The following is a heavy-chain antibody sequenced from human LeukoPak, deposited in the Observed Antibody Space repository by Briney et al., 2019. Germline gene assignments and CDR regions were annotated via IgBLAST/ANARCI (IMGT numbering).Heavy chain of an antibody. V-gene: IGHV3-23*01. J-gene: IGHJ4*02. CDR3: AKAWYCTSASCYSGLHFDH. D-gene: IGHD2-15*01. CDR2: ISGSGGST. Sequence: GGSLRLSCAASGFTFSSYAMSWVRQAPGKGLEWVSAISGSGGSTYYADSVKGRFTISRDNSKNTLYLQMNSLRAEDTAVYYCAKAWYCTSASCYSGLHFDHWGQGTLVSVSS. CDR1: GFTFSSYA.